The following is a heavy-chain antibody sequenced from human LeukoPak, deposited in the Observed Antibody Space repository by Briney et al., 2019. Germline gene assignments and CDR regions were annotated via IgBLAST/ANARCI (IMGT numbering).Heavy chain of an antibody. CDR2: INTSGGST. V-gene: IGHV3-23*01. J-gene: IGHJ4*02. D-gene: IGHD3-22*01. CDR3: AIMHPYYDGNGYWVQ. Sequence: PGESLRLSCAASGFTFSSYAMSWVRQAPGKGLGWVSGINTSGGSTAYADSVKGRFTISRDNPRNTLYMQMNSLRAEDTALYYCAIMHPYYDGNGYWVQWGQGTLVTVSS. CDR1: GFTFSSYA.